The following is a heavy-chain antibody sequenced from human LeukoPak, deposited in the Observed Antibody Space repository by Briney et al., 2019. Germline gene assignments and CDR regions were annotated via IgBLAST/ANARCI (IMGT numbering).Heavy chain of an antibody. CDR2: VSGYNHNT. Sequence: ASVKVSCKASGYTFTRYGVSWVRQAPGQGLEWVGWVSGYNHNTNYAHKLQGRVTMTTDTSTSTAYMELRSLRSDDTAVYYCARGTAMVTCAYWGQGTLVTVSS. J-gene: IGHJ4*02. CDR1: GYTFTRYG. CDR3: ARGTAMVTCAY. D-gene: IGHD5-18*01. V-gene: IGHV1-18*01.